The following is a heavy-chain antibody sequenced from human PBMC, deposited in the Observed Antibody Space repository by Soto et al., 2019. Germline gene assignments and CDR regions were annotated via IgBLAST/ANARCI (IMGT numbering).Heavy chain of an antibody. V-gene: IGHV3-48*01. J-gene: IGHJ4*02. Sequence: EVQLVESGGGLVQPGGSLRLSCAASGFIFSNYSMNWVRQAPGKGLEWISYIRSSGSGEYYADSVKGRFTISRDNAKNALSLQMNSLRAEDTAIYYCARIGGGIWHDFDYWGQGTLVTVSS. D-gene: IGHD6-25*01. CDR3: ARIGGGIWHDFDY. CDR1: GFIFSNYS. CDR2: IRSSGSGE.